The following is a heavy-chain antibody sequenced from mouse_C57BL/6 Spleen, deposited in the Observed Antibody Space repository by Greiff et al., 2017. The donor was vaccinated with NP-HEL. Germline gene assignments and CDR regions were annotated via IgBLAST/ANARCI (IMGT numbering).Heavy chain of an antibody. D-gene: IGHD1-1*01. Sequence: EVMLVESGGGLVQPKGSLKLSCAASGFSFNTYAMNWVRQAPGKGLEWVARIRSKSNNYATYYADSVKDRFTISRDDSESMLYLQMNNLKTEDTAMYYCVRQDYYGSSYGYFDVWGTGTTVTVSS. CDR3: VRQDYYGSSYGYFDV. J-gene: IGHJ1*03. CDR2: IRSKSNNYAT. V-gene: IGHV10-1*01. CDR1: GFSFNTYA.